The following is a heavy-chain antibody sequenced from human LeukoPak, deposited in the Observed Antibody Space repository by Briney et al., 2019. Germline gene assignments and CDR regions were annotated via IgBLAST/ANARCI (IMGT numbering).Heavy chain of an antibody. CDR3: ARHGIPGYSSGWPYYHYGMDV. CDR2: IYYSGST. V-gene: IGHV4-39*01. CDR1: GGSISSSSYY. Sequence: SETLSLTCTVSGGSISSSSYYWGWIRQPPGKGLEWIGSIYYSGSTNYNPSLKSRVTISVDTSKNQFSLKLSSVTAADTAVYYCARHGIPGYSSGWPYYHYGMDVWGQGTTVTVSS. D-gene: IGHD6-19*01. J-gene: IGHJ6*02.